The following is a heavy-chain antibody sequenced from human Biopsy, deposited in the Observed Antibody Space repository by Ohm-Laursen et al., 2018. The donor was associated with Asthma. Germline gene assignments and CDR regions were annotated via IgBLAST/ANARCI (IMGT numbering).Heavy chain of an antibody. CDR3: ARTFHFWSPYHAEHFQL. CDR1: GFTFGDYW. D-gene: IGHD3-3*02. J-gene: IGHJ1*01. V-gene: IGHV3-7*01. Sequence: SLRLSCAATGFTFGDYWMSWVRQVPGKGLEWVANIKHDGTEKNHVDSLKGRFTISRDNAKNSLYLQMNSLRAEDTAVYYCARTFHFWSPYHAEHFQLWGQGPLVNISS. CDR2: IKHDGTEK.